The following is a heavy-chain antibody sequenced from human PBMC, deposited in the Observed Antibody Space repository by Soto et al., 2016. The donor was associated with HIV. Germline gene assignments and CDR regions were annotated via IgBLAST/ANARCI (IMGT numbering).Heavy chain of an antibody. V-gene: IGHV3-23*01. D-gene: IGHD3-22*01. J-gene: IGHJ4*02. CDR1: GFTFSSYA. CDR3: AKDPQYYYDSTAPFDY. CDR2: ISGSVST. Sequence: EVQLLESGGGLVQPGGSLRLSCAASGFTFSSYAMSWVRQAPGKGLEWVSGISGSVSTYYADSIKGRFTISRDNSKNTPYLQMNGLTAEDTALYYCAKDPQYYYDSTAPFDYWGQGTLVTVSS.